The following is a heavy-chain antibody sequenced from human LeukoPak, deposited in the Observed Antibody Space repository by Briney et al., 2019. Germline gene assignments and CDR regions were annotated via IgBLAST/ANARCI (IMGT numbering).Heavy chain of an antibody. CDR1: GYTFTSYD. V-gene: IGHV1-8*03. CDR2: MNPNSGNT. CDR3: ARDEGSGGNLANDWFDP. J-gene: IGHJ5*02. D-gene: IGHD2-15*01. Sequence: ASVKVSCKASGYTFTSYDINWVRQATGQGLEWMGWMNPNSGNTGYAQKFQGRVTITRNTSISTAYMELSSLRSEDTAVYYCARDEGSGGNLANDWFDPWGQGTLVTVSS.